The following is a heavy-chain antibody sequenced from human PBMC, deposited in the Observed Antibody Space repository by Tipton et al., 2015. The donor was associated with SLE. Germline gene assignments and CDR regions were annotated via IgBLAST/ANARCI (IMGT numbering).Heavy chain of an antibody. CDR2: IYFSGST. Sequence: LRLSCNVSGGSLSHYYWSWIRQSPGKGPEWIGYIYFSGSTNYNPSLKSRVTISVDTSKKQFSLKLNSVTAADTAVYYCVRGPFPFDTWGQGALVTVSS. CDR1: GGSLSHYY. CDR3: VRGPFPFDT. J-gene: IGHJ4*02. D-gene: IGHD2/OR15-2a*01. V-gene: IGHV4-59*01.